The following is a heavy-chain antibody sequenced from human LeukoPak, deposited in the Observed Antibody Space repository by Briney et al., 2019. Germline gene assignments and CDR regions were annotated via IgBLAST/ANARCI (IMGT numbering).Heavy chain of an antibody. CDR2: ISRSSDYI. V-gene: IGHV3-21*01. D-gene: IGHD2-15*01. J-gene: IGHJ5*02. CDR3: ARGVGLGQVVNWFDP. Sequence: GGSLRLSCAASGFTFSSYSITWVRQAPGKGLEWVSSISRSSDYIYYADSVKGRFTISRDNAKNSLYLQMNSLRADDTAVYYCARGVGLGQVVNWFDPWGQGTLVTVSS. CDR1: GFTFSSYS.